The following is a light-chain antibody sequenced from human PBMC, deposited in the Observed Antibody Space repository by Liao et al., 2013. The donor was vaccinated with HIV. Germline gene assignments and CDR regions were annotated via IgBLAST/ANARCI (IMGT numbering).Light chain of an antibody. Sequence: SYALTQPPSVSVSPGQTANIICSGDKLGEKNVFWYQQKPGQSPLLVIYQDTKRPSGIPERFSGSNSGSTATLIISRVEAGDEADYYCQMWDTATDHHLFGGGTKLTVL. CDR1: KLGEKN. J-gene: IGLJ2*01. CDR2: QDT. V-gene: IGLV3-1*01. CDR3: QMWDTATDHHL.